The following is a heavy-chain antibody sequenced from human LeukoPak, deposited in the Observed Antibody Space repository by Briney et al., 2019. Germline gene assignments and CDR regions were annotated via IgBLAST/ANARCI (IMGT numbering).Heavy chain of an antibody. CDR3: AREYSNYGY. CDR1: GGSISSSGYF. Sequence: SETLSLTCTVSGGSISSSGYFWGWIRQSPGKGLEWIGSIYHSGSTYYNPSLKSRVAISVDTSKNQFSLRLSSVTAADTAVYYCAREYSNYGYWGQGTLVTVSS. CDR2: IYHSGST. V-gene: IGHV4-39*02. D-gene: IGHD4-11*01. J-gene: IGHJ4*02.